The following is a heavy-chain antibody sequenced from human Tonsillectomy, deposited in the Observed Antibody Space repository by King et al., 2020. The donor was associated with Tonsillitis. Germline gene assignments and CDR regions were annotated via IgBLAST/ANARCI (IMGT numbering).Heavy chain of an antibody. V-gene: IGHV1-46*01. CDR3: ARDPYYYDSSGYYAKYYFDY. D-gene: IGHD3-22*01. J-gene: IGHJ4*02. CDR1: GYTFTSYY. Sequence: VQLVESGAEVKKPGASVKVSCKASGYTFTSYYMHWVRQAPGQGLEWMGIINPSGGSTSYAQKFQGRVTMTRDTSTSTVHMELSSLRSEDTAVYYCARDPYYYDSSGYYAKYYFDYWGQGTLVTVSS. CDR2: INPSGGST.